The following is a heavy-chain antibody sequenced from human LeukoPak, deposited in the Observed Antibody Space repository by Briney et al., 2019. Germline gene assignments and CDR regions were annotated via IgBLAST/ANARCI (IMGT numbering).Heavy chain of an antibody. CDR1: GGSISSYY. D-gene: IGHD4-11*01. Sequence: SETLSLTCTVSGGSISSYYWSWIRQPPGKGLEWIGYIYYSGSTNYNPSLKSRVTISVDTSKNQFSLKLSSVTAADTAVYYCARGRTTVTTLDYYYYMDVWGKGTTVTVSS. J-gene: IGHJ6*03. CDR3: ARGRTTVTTLDYYYYMDV. CDR2: IYYSGST. V-gene: IGHV4-59*01.